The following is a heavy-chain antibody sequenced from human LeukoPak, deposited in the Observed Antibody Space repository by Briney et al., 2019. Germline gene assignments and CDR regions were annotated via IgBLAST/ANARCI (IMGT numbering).Heavy chain of an antibody. D-gene: IGHD5-24*01. CDR1: GASINSYY. J-gene: IGHJ4*02. CDR3: ARGDGYNRV. Sequence: SETLSLTCTVSGASINSYYWSWIRQPPGKGLEWIGSIYYSGSTNYNPSLKSRVTMSVDTSKNQFSLKLSSVTAADTAVYYCARGDGYNRVWGQGTLVTVSS. V-gene: IGHV4-59*01. CDR2: IYYSGST.